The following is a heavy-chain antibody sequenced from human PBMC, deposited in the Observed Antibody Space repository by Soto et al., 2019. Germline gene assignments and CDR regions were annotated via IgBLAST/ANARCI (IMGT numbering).Heavy chain of an antibody. Sequence: PSETLSLTCTVSGGSISSGGYYWSWIRQHPGKGLEWIGYIYYSGSTYYNLSLKSRVTISVDTSKNQFSLKLSSVTAADTAVYYCARDSGFWSGYYTGGGFVAYYGMDVWGQGTTVTVSS. CDR2: IYYSGST. CDR1: GGSISSGGYY. CDR3: ARDSGFWSGYYTGGGFVAYYGMDV. V-gene: IGHV4-31*03. J-gene: IGHJ6*02. D-gene: IGHD3-3*01.